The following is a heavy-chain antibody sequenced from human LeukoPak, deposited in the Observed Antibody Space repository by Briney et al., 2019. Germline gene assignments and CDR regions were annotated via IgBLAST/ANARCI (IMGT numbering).Heavy chain of an antibody. CDR2: ISGSGDTS. J-gene: IGHJ5*02. Sequence: GGSLILSCVASGFTFSNYAMTWVRQAPGKGLEWVAIISGSGDTSYYADSGKGRFTISRDNSKNTLWLQMNSLRAEDTAVYFCAKKFAAATENTWFDPWGQGTLVAVSS. CDR1: GFTFSNYA. CDR3: AKKFAAATENTWFDP. D-gene: IGHD6-25*01. V-gene: IGHV3-23*01.